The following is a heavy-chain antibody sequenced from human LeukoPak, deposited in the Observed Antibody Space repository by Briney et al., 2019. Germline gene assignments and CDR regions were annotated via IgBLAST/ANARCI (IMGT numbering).Heavy chain of an antibody. Sequence: SETLSLTCSVSVVSMNGYYWSWLRQSAGNRLEWIGHVDSSGNTNYNPSLESRVTMSVDTSKNQFSLKLSSVTAADTAVYYCARLKVGREAARFFDYWGQGTLVTVSS. V-gene: IGHV4-4*07. D-gene: IGHD6-6*01. J-gene: IGHJ4*02. CDR2: VDSSGNT. CDR1: VVSMNGYY. CDR3: ARLKVGREAARFFDY.